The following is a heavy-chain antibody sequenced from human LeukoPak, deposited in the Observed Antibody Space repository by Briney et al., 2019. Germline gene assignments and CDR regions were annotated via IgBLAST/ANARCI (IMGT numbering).Heavy chain of an antibody. J-gene: IGHJ4*02. Sequence: GESLKISCKGSGYSFTTFWIGWVRQMPGKGLEWMGIIYPGDSETRYSPSFQGQVTISADKSISTAYLQWSSLQASDSAIYYCTRLDRGVVPRPSTWPVIDYWGQGTLVTVTS. V-gene: IGHV5-51*01. CDR3: TRLDRGVVPRPSTWPVIDY. CDR1: GYSFTTFW. CDR2: IYPGDSET. D-gene: IGHD2-21*01.